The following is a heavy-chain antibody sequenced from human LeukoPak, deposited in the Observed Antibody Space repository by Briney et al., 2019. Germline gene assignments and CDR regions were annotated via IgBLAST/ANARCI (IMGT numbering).Heavy chain of an antibody. CDR3: TNFKPPAPDALDI. Sequence: GGSLRPSCAAYGSTFSTYSMNWVRQAPGRGLEWLSYISGGGSAIYYADSVKGRFTISRDNAKNSVSLQMNSLRAEDTAVYYCTNFKPPAPDALDIWGQGTMITVSS. CDR1: GSTFSTYS. CDR2: ISGGGSAI. V-gene: IGHV3-48*01. D-gene: IGHD1-14*01. J-gene: IGHJ3*02.